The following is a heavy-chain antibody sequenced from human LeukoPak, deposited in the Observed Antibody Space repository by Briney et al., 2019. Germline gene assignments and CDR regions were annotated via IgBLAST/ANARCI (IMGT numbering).Heavy chain of an antibody. V-gene: IGHV1-45*02. D-gene: IGHD2-15*01. CDR3: ASILQGAGYPIDAFDI. J-gene: IGHJ3*02. CDR2: ITPFNGNT. Sequence: SVKVSCKASGYTFTYRYLHWVRQAPGQALEWMGWITPFNGNTNYAQKFQDRVTITRDRSMSTAYMELSSLRSEDTAMYYCASILQGAGYPIDAFDIWGQGTMVTVSS. CDR1: GYTFTYRY.